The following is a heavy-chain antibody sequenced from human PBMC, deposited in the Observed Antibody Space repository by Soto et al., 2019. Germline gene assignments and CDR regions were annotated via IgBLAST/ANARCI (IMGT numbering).Heavy chain of an antibody. Sequence: GASVKVSCKASGYTFTSYAMHWVRQAPGQRLEWMGWINAGNGNTKYSQKFQGRVTITRDTSASTAYMELSSLRSEDTAVYYCARDPHYGDYSANWFDPWGQGTLVTVSS. D-gene: IGHD4-17*01. J-gene: IGHJ5*02. CDR2: INAGNGNT. CDR1: GYTFTSYA. V-gene: IGHV1-3*01. CDR3: ARDPHYGDYSANWFDP.